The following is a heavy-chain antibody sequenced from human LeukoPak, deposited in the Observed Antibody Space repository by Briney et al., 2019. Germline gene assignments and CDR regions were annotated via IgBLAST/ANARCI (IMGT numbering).Heavy chain of an antibody. Sequence: GGSLRLSCAASGFTFSSYAMSWVRQAPGKGLEWVSAISGSGGTTYYADSVKGRFTISRDNSKNTLYLQMNSLRADDTAVYYCAKRNSIVVVRASFDYWGQGTLVTVSS. CDR3: AKRNSIVVVRASFDY. CDR2: ISGSGGTT. D-gene: IGHD2-2*01. V-gene: IGHV3-23*01. CDR1: GFTFSSYA. J-gene: IGHJ4*02.